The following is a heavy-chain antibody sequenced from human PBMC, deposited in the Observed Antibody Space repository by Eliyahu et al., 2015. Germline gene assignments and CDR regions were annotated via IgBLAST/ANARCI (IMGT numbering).Heavy chain of an antibody. CDR2: IKSKTDGGTT. CDR1: GFTFXNAW. Sequence: EVQLVESGGGLVKPGGSLRLSCAASGFTFXNAWXXWVXXXPGKGLEWVGRIKSKTDGGTTDYAAPVKGRFTISRDDSKNTLYLQMNSLKTEDTAVYYCTTGIVVVPAAMVIEWEGNAFDIWGQGTMVTVSS. J-gene: IGHJ3*02. CDR3: TTGIVVVPAAMVIEWEGNAFDI. V-gene: IGHV3-15*01. D-gene: IGHD2-2*01.